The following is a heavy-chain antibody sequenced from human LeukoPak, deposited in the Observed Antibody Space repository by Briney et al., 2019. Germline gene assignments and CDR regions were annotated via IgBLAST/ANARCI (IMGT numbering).Heavy chain of an antibody. J-gene: IGHJ4*02. V-gene: IGHV3-23*01. Sequence: GGSLRLSCAASGFTFSIYGMNWVRQAPGKGLEWVSGISPGGEITYYADSVKGRFTISRDNSKNTVSLQMHSLRAEDTATYYCEKDNGWLHYCHWGQGTLVTVSS. CDR2: ISPGGEIT. CDR1: GFTFSIYG. CDR3: EKDNGWLHYCH. D-gene: IGHD5-24*01.